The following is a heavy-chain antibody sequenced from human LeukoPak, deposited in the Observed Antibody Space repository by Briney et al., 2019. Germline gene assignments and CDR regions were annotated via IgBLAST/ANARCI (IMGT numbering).Heavy chain of an antibody. CDR3: AKDPVPRGPHYYYGMDV. Sequence: PGRSLRLSCAASGFTFDDYAMHWVRQAPGKGLEWVSGISWNSGSIGYADSVKGRFTISRDNAKNSLYLQMNSLRAEDTALYYCAKDPVPRGPHYYYGMDVWGQGTTVTVSS. CDR2: ISWNSGSI. V-gene: IGHV3-9*01. D-gene: IGHD3-10*01. J-gene: IGHJ6*02. CDR1: GFTFDDYA.